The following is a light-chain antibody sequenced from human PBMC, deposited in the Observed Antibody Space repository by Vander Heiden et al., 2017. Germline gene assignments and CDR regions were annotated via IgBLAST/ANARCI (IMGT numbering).Light chain of an antibody. CDR3: AAWDDSLNGRV. CDR1: SSNIGGNT. Sequence: QSVLTQPPSASGTPGQRVTISCSGSSSNIGGNTVNWYQQLPGTAPTVLIYSDNQRPSGVPDRISGSKSGTSASLAISGLQSEDEADYYCAAWDDSLNGRVFGGGTKLTVL. CDR2: SDN. V-gene: IGLV1-44*01. J-gene: IGLJ3*02.